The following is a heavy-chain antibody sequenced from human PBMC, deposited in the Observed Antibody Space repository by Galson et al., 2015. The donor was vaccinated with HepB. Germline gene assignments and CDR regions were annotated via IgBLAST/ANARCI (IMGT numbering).Heavy chain of an antibody. D-gene: IGHD6-19*01. Sequence: SLRLSCATSGFPFSDYGMHWVRQARGKGLEWLAVIWYDGSQKFQEDDVEGRFTIFRDNFKNMLFLQMDSLIVDDTAVYFCVRDSGLYGLDVWGQGTRVTVSS. CDR2: IWYDGSQK. J-gene: IGHJ6*02. CDR1: GFPFSDYG. V-gene: IGHV3-33*08. CDR3: VRDSGLYGLDV.